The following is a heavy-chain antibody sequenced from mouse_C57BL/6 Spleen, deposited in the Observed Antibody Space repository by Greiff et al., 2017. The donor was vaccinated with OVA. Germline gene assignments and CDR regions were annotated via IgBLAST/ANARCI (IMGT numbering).Heavy chain of an antibody. J-gene: IGHJ3*01. V-gene: IGHV14-4*01. Sequence: EVQLQQSGAELVRPGASVKLSCTASGFNIKDDYMHWVKQRPEQGLEWIGWIDPENGDTEYASKFQGKATITADTSSNTAYLQLSSLTSEDTAVYYCTPIYYGNYGLLAYWGQGTLVTVSA. CDR3: TPIYYGNYGLLAY. D-gene: IGHD2-1*01. CDR2: IDPENGDT. CDR1: GFNIKDDY.